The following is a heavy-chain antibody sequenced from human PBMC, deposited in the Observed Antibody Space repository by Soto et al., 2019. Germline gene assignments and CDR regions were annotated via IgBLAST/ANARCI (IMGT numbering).Heavy chain of an antibody. Sequence: QVQLVQSGAEVKKPGASVKVSCKASGYTFSTYYMHWVRQAPGQGYEWMGIINPSGGSTTYAQKSQGRVTMTRDTSTTTVYMELSSLKSEDTAVYYCARYDYNGYYFDYWGQGTLVTVSS. D-gene: IGHD4-4*01. CDR1: GYTFSTYY. CDR3: ARYDYNGYYFDY. J-gene: IGHJ4*02. V-gene: IGHV1-46*01. CDR2: INPSGGST.